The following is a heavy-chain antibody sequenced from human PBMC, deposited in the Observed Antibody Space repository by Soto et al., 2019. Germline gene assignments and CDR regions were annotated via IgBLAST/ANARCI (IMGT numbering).Heavy chain of an antibody. CDR2: IYPSDSYT. V-gene: IGHV5-10-1*01. CDR1: GYSFTSYW. Sequence: SLKISCKGSGYSFTSYWIGWVRQMPGKGLEWMGIIYPSDSYTNYSPSFQGHVTISADKSISTAYLQWSSLKASDTAMYYCARLAASGSLLGWFDPWGQGTLVTVSS. J-gene: IGHJ5*02. D-gene: IGHD3-10*01. CDR3: ARLAASGSLLGWFDP.